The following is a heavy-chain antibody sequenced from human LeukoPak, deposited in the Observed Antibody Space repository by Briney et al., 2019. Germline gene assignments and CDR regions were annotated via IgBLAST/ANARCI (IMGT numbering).Heavy chain of an antibody. CDR1: GFTFSSYG. V-gene: IGHV3-33*08. Sequence: SGGSLRLSCAASGFTFSSYGMHWVRQAPGKGLEWVAVIWYDGSNKYYADSVKGRFTISRDNSKNTLYLQMNSLRAEDTAVYYCARVRTVVTLFDGMDVWGQGTTVTVSS. J-gene: IGHJ6*02. D-gene: IGHD4-23*01. CDR2: IWYDGSNK. CDR3: ARVRTVVTLFDGMDV.